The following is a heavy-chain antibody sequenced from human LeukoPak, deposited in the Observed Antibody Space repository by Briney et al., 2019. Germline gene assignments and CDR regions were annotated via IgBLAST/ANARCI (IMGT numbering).Heavy chain of an antibody. J-gene: IGHJ5*02. V-gene: IGHV3-23*01. CDR3: AKTYDYVWGSYRFSWFDP. CDR1: GFTFSSYA. Sequence: GGSLRLSCAASGFTFSSYAMSWVRQAPGKGLEWVSAISGSGGSTYYADSVKGRFTISRDNSKNTLYLQMNSLRAEDTAVYYCAKTYDYVWGSYRFSWFDPWGQGTLVTVSS. D-gene: IGHD3-16*02. CDR2: ISGSGGST.